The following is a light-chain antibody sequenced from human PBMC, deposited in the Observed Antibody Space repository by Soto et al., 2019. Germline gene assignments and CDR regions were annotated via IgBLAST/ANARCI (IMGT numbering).Light chain of an antibody. CDR1: SGSIASNY. CDR3: QSFDISTVI. Sequence: NFMLTQSHSVSESPGKTVTISCTRSSGSIASNYVQWYQQRPGSAPTTVIYEHNQRPSGVPDRFSGSTDGSSNSASLTISGLQTEDEADYYCQSFDISTVIFGGGTKVTVL. J-gene: IGLJ2*01. CDR2: EHN. V-gene: IGLV6-57*04.